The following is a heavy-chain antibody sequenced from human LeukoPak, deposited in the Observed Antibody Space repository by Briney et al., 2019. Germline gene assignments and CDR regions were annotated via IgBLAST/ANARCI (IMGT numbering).Heavy chain of an antibody. CDR1: GYTFTGYY. V-gene: IGHV1-2*02. CDR2: INPNSGGT. Sequence: ASVKVSCKASGYTFTGYYMHWVRQAPGQGLEWMGWINPNSGGTNYAQKFQGRVTMTRDTSISTAYMELSRLRSDDTAVYYCARGYCSSTCCPEMRDWGQGTLVTVSS. J-gene: IGHJ4*02. D-gene: IGHD2-2*01. CDR3: ARGYCSSTCCPEMRD.